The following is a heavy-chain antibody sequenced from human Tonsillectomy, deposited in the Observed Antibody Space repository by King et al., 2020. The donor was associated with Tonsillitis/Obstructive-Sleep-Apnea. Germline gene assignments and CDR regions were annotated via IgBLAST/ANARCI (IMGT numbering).Heavy chain of an antibody. J-gene: IGHJ4*02. D-gene: IGHD6-13*01. CDR2: ISSSSSYI. CDR1: GFTFSRYT. Sequence: VQLVESGGGLVKPGGSLRLSCAASGFTFSRYTMNWVRQAPGKGLEWVSSISSSSSYIYYADSVRGRFTISRDNAKNSLYLQMNSLRADDTAVYYCARVEAAAGLYYFDYWGQGTLVTVSS. CDR3: ARVEAAAGLYYFDY. V-gene: IGHV3-21*01.